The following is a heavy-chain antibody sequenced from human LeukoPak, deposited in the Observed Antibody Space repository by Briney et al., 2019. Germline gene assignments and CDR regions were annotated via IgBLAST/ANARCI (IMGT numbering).Heavy chain of an antibody. CDR2: INHSGST. Sequence: SETLSLTCAIYGGSFSDYYWSWIRQPPGKGLEWIGEINHSGSTNYNPSFKSRVTISVDTSKNQFSLRLSSVTAADTAVYYCASLQGDTMVRGVIDWFDPWGQGTLVTVSS. J-gene: IGHJ5*02. CDR3: ASLQGDTMVRGVIDWFDP. CDR1: GGSFSDYY. D-gene: IGHD3-10*01. V-gene: IGHV4-34*01.